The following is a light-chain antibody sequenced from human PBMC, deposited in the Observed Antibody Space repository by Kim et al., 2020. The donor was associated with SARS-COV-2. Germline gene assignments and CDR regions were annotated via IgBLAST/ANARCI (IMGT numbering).Light chain of an antibody. CDR3: QQGNTFPLT. Sequence: ASVGDRVTISCRASQGISSWLAWYQRKPGKAPKLLIYAASTLQSGVPSRFSGSGSGTDFTLTISSLQPEDFATYSCQQGNTFPLTFGGGTKVDIK. J-gene: IGKJ4*01. CDR1: QGISSW. CDR2: AAS. V-gene: IGKV1-12*01.